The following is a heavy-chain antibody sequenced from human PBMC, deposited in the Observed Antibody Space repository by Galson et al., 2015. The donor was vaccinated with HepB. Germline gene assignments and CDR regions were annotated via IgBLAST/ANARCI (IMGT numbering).Heavy chain of an antibody. CDR3: AKGGVVVVAATGAFDI. V-gene: IGHV3-23*01. D-gene: IGHD2-15*01. Sequence: SLRLSCAASGFTFSSYAMSWVRQAPGKGLEWVSAISGSGGSTYYADSVKGRFTISRDNSKNTLYLQMNSLRAEDTAVYYCAKGGVVVVAATGAFDIWGQGTMVTVSS. J-gene: IGHJ3*02. CDR1: GFTFSSYA. CDR2: ISGSGGST.